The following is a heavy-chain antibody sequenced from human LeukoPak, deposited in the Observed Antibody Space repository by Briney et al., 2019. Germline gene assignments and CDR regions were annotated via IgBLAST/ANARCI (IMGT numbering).Heavy chain of an antibody. D-gene: IGHD3-10*01. CDR2: IYYSGST. V-gene: IGHV4-59*11. Sequence: SETLSLTCTVSGGSISSHYWSWIRQPPGKGLEWIGYIYYSGSTNYNPSLKSRVTISVDTSKNQFSLKLSSVTAADTAVYYCARDNFPRVLWFGELLSGWFDPWGQGTLVTVSS. CDR3: ARDNFPRVLWFGELLSGWFDP. CDR1: GGSISSHY. J-gene: IGHJ5*02.